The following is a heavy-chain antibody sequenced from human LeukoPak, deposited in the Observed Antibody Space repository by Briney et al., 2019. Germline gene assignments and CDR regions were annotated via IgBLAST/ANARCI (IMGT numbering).Heavy chain of an antibody. Sequence: GGSLRLSCAASGFTFSDYYMSWIRQAPGKGLEWVSGISWNSGSIGYADSVKGRFTISRDNAKNSLYLQMNSLRAEDTALYYCAKGLVVTAISSWFDPWGQGTLVTVSS. J-gene: IGHJ5*02. CDR2: ISWNSGSI. V-gene: IGHV3-9*01. CDR1: GFTFSDYY. D-gene: IGHD2-21*02. CDR3: AKGLVVTAISSWFDP.